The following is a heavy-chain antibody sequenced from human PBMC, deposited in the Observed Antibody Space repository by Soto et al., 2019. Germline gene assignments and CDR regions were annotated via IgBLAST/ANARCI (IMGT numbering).Heavy chain of an antibody. D-gene: IGHD6-6*01. V-gene: IGHV1-69*02. CDR2: IIPILGIA. J-gene: IGHJ4*02. CDR3: ASSLSSSSSGGVFDY. Sequence: QVQLVQSGAEVKKPGSSVKVSCKASGGTFSSYTISWVRQAPGQGLEWMGRIIPILGIANYAQKFQGRVTITADKSTSTAYRELSSLRSEDTAVYYCASSLSSSSSGGVFDYWGQGTLVTVSS. CDR1: GGTFSSYT.